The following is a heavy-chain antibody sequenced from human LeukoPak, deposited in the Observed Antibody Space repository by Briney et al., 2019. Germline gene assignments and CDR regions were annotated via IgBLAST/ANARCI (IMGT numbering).Heavy chain of an antibody. CDR3: ARASWVSSTDAVR. J-gene: IGHJ4*02. V-gene: IGHV3-23*01. CDR1: GLSFSSFA. CDR2: IRGNGET. D-gene: IGHD3-16*01. Sequence: GGSLRLSCAASGLSFSSFAMSWVRQGPARGLEWVSSIRGNGETSYADSVKGRFTLSSDSSRNTVYFQLNNLRVEDTAIYSCARASWVSSTDAVRWGQGTLVTVSS.